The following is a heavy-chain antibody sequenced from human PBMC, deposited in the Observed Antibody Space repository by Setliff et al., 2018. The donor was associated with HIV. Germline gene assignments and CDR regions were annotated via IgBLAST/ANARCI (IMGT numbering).Heavy chain of an antibody. J-gene: IGHJ4*02. V-gene: IGHV1-2*02. CDR1: GYSFTGYH. D-gene: IGHD4-17*01. CDR3: ARDTVKATFSDY. Sequence: ASVKVSCKASGYSFTGYHMHWVRQAPGRGLEWMGWINPNSGGTNYAQKFQGRVTMTTDTSISTVYMELSSLTSADTAVYYCARDTVKATFSDYWGQGTLVTVSS. CDR2: INPNSGGT.